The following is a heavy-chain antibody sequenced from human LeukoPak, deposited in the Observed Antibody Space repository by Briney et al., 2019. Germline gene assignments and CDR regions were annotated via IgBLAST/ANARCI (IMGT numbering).Heavy chain of an antibody. Sequence: PGRSLRLPCAASGFIFSSYGMHWVRQAPGKGLEWVAVIWSDGSSKYYSDPVKGRVTISRDNSKNTVYLQMNSLRTEDTAVYYCARDYDYWGQGTLVTVSS. CDR1: GFIFSSYG. CDR3: ARDYDY. CDR2: IWSDGSSK. J-gene: IGHJ4*02. V-gene: IGHV3-33*08.